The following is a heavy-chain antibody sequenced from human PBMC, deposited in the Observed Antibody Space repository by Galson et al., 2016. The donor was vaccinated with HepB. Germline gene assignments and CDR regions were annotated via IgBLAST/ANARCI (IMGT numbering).Heavy chain of an antibody. Sequence: LRLSCAASGFRFSAYWLAWVRQAPGKGLEYVANINEDGSRTHYLDSAKGRFTISRDSAKNSVALQMDSLRADDTALYYCWSGYTSGSWGQGTRVTVSS. D-gene: IGHD6-19*01. CDR3: WSGYTSGS. CDR2: INEDGSRT. CDR1: GFRFSAYW. J-gene: IGHJ3*01. V-gene: IGHV3-7*01.